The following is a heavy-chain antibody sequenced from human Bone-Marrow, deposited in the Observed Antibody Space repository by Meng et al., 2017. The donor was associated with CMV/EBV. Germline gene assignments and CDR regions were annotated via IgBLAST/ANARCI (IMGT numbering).Heavy chain of an antibody. CDR1: GFTVSSNY. J-gene: IGHJ3*02. CDR2: IYSGGST. CDR3: AREYSSSLGGAFDI. D-gene: IGHD6-6*01. V-gene: IGHV3-53*01. Sequence: GGSLRLSCAASGFTVSSNYMSWVRQAPGKGLEWVSVIYSGGSTYYADSVKGRFTISRDNSKNTLYLQMNSLRAEDTAVYYCAREYSSSLGGAFDIWGQGTMVTVSS.